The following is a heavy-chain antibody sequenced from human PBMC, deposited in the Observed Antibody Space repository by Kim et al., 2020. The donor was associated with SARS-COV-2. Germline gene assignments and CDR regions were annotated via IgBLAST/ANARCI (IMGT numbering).Heavy chain of an antibody. J-gene: IGHJ4*02. V-gene: IGHV3-7*03. CDR1: GLSFDSSW. CDR3: ARDPYHGALDY. D-gene: IGHD2-2*01. Sequence: GGSLRLSCAVSGLSFDSSWMSWVRQTPGKRLEWVANIKDDGSEQYYVESVKGRFSISRDNTKNSVYLDMNNLRDEDTAVYYCARDPYHGALDYWGRGTLAT. CDR2: IKDDGSEQ.